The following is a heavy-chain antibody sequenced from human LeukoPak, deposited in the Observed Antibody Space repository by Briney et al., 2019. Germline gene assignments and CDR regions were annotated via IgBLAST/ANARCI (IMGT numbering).Heavy chain of an antibody. CDR1: GFTFSSGW. CDR2: MRPDGSDK. V-gene: IGHV3-7*03. D-gene: IGHD2-2*01. J-gene: IGHJ3*02. CDR3: ARGVDCSSTSCDAFDI. Sequence: GGSLRLSCAASGFTFSSGWMTWVRQAPGKGLGWVANMRPDGSDKYYVDSVKGRFTISRDNAKNSLYLHMNSLRAEDTALYHCARGVDCSSTSCDAFDIWGQGTMVTVSS.